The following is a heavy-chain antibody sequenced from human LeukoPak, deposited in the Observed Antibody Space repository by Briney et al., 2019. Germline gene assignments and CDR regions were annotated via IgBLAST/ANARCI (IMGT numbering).Heavy chain of an antibody. CDR1: GYTFTGYY. CDR3: SRMGDLGFDP. CDR2: ISAYNGNT. Sequence: ASVKVSCKASGYTFTGYYMHWVRQAPGQGLEWMGWISAYNGNTNYAQKLQGRVTMTTDTSTSTAYMELRSLRSDDTAVYYCSRMGDLGFDPWGQGTLVTVSS. V-gene: IGHV1-18*04. J-gene: IGHJ5*02. D-gene: IGHD1-26*01.